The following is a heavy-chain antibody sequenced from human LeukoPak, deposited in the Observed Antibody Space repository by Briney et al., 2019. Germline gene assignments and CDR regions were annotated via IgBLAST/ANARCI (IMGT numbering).Heavy chain of an antibody. CDR2: ISGSGGST. Sequence: PGGSLRLSCAASGFTLSSYAMSWVRQAPGKGLEWVSAISGSGGSTYYADSVKGRFTISRDNSKNTLYLQMNSLRAEDTAVYYCARSLSIAAAGSRGGLYFDYWGQGTLVTVSS. D-gene: IGHD6-13*01. CDR3: ARSLSIAAAGSRGGLYFDY. J-gene: IGHJ4*02. CDR1: GFTLSSYA. V-gene: IGHV3-23*01.